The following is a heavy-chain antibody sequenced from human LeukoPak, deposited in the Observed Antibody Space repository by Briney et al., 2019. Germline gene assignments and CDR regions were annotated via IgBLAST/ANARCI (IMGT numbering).Heavy chain of an antibody. D-gene: IGHD3-22*01. Sequence: SETLSLTCTVSGGSISSSYYYWGWIRQPPGKGLEWIGSIYYSGSTYYNPSLKSRVTISVDTSKNQFSLKLRSVTAADTAVYYCARETYYYDSSGYYPTLYYFDYWGQGTLVTVSS. CDR2: IYYSGST. V-gene: IGHV4-39*02. CDR1: GGSISSSYYY. CDR3: ARETYYYDSSGYYPTLYYFDY. J-gene: IGHJ4*02.